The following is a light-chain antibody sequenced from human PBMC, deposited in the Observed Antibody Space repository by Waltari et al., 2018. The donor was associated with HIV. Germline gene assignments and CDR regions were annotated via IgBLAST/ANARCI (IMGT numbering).Light chain of an antibody. CDR2: QDN. J-gene: IGLJ2*01. V-gene: IGLV3-1*01. Sequence: SYELTQPPSMSVSPGQTASITCSGDKLGNKYACWYQQKPGQSPVLVIYQDNQRPSGSPERFSGSNSGNTATLTVSGTQAMDEADYYCQAWDSSTDVVFGGGTKLTVL. CDR1: KLGNKY. CDR3: QAWDSSTDVV.